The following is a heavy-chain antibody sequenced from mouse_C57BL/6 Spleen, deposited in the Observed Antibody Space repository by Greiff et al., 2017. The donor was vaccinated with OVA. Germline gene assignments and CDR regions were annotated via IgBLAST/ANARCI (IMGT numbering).Heavy chain of an antibody. CDR2: IYPRSGNT. Sequence: QVQLQQPGAELVKPGASVKLSCKASGYTFTSYWMHWVKQRTGQGLEWIGEIYPRSGNTYYNEKFKGKATLTADKSSSTAYMELRSLTSEDSAVYFCEGGAMDYWGQGTSVTVSS. CDR3: EGGAMDY. V-gene: IGHV1-81*01. CDR1: GYTFTSYW. J-gene: IGHJ4*01.